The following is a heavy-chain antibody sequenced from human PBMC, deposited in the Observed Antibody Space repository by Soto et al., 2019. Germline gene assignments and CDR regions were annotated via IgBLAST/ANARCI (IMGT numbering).Heavy chain of an antibody. J-gene: IGHJ4*02. Sequence: GGSLRLSCAASGFTFSSYGMHWVRQAPGKGLEWVAVIWYDGSNKYYANSVKGRFTISRDNSKNTLYLQMNSLRAEDTAVYYCARGGDYSLLRNDYWGQGTLVTVS. CDR2: IWYDGSNK. CDR3: ARGGDYSLLRNDY. V-gene: IGHV3-33*01. D-gene: IGHD4-17*01. CDR1: GFTFSSYG.